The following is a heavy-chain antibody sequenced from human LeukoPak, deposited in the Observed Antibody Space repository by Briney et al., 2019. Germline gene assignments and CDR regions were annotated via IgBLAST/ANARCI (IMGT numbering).Heavy chain of an antibody. CDR1: GFTLSTYW. CDR2: IKQDGSEE. CDR3: ARDRNTDFWSGYYTNYCDY. Sequence: GGSLRLSCTASGFTLSTYWMNWVRQAPGKGLEWVATIKQDGSEEYYVDSVKGRFTISRDNAKNSLYLQMNSLRAEDTAVYYCARDRNTDFWSGYYTNYCDYWGQGTLVTVSS. V-gene: IGHV3-7*01. J-gene: IGHJ4*02. D-gene: IGHD3-3*01.